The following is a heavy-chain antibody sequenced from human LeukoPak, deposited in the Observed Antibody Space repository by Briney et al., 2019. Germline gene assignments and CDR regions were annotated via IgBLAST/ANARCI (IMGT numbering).Heavy chain of an antibody. CDR3: ARCRVWGSYRPLYYYYMDV. Sequence: GASVKVSCKASGYTFTGYYMHWVRQAPGQGLEWMGWINPNSGGTNYAQKFQGRVTMTRDTSISTAYMELSRLRSDDTAVYYCARCRVWGSYRPLYYYYMDVWGKGTTVTVSS. CDR2: INPNSGGT. CDR1: GYTFTGYY. J-gene: IGHJ6*03. D-gene: IGHD3-16*02. V-gene: IGHV1-2*02.